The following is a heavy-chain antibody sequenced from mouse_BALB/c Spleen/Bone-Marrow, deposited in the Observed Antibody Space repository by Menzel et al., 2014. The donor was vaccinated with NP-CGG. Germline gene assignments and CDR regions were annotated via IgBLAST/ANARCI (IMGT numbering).Heavy chain of an antibody. CDR2: ISSGSSTI. J-gene: IGHJ2*01. Sequence: EVHLVESGGGLVQPEGSRKLSCAASGFTFSSFGMHWVRQAPEKGLEWVAYISSGSSTIFYADTVKGRFTVSRDNPKNTLFLQMTSPRSEDTAMYYCTRGGNWDDFDYWGQGTTLTVSA. CDR1: GFTFSSFG. V-gene: IGHV5-17*02. D-gene: IGHD4-1*01. CDR3: TRGGNWDDFDY.